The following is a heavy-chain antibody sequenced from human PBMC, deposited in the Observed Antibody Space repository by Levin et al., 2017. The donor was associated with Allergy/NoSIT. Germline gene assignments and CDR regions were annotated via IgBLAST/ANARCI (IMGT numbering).Heavy chain of an antibody. V-gene: IGHV4-34*01. J-gene: IGHJ6*02. CDR2: INHSGST. D-gene: IGHD3-10*01. CDR1: GGSFSGYY. Sequence: PSETLSLTCAVYGGSFSGYYWSWIRQPPGKGLEWIGEINHSGSTNYNPSLKSRVTISVDTSKNQFSLKLSSVTAADTAVYYCARRKLDMVRGVKGYYYYGMDVWGQGTTVTVSS. CDR3: ARRKLDMVRGVKGYYYYGMDV.